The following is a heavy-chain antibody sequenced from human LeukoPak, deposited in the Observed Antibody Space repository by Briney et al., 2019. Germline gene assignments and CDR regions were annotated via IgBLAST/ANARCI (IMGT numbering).Heavy chain of an antibody. Sequence: HPGGSLRLSCAGSGFTFSGYWMHWVRQVPGKGLVWVSRINSDGSSTSFADSVKGRFTISRDNAQNTLFLQMNSLRAEDTAVYYCVRGPTSGSYGRLAYWGRGTLVTVSS. V-gene: IGHV3-74*01. D-gene: IGHD1-26*01. CDR1: GFTFSGYW. J-gene: IGHJ4*02. CDR2: INSDGSST. CDR3: VRGPTSGSYGRLAY.